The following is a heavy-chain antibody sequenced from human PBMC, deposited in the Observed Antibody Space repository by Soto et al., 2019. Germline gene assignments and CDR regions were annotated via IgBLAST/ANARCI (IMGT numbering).Heavy chain of an antibody. D-gene: IGHD2-8*01. CDR2: ISSSSSTI. J-gene: IGHJ4*02. V-gene: IGHV3-48*01. CDR3: ARDYAPDAPFDY. Sequence: WGSIRLSCAASGVNCHRYNMNWVSKAQGRGLEWVSYISSSSSTIYYADSVEGRFTISRDNAKNSLYLQMNSLRAEDTAVYYCARDYAPDAPFDYWVQGALVTVSS. CDR1: GVNCHRYN.